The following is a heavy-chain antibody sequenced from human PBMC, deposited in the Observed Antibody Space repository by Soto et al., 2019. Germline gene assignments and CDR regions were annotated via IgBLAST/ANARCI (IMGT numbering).Heavy chain of an antibody. CDR3: ARGYVGGSTPVDNWFDP. CDR1: GYTFTSYD. V-gene: IGHV1-8*01. Sequence: QVQLVQSGAEVKKPGASVKVSCKASGYTFTSYDINWVRQATGQGLEWMVWMNPNSGNTGYAQKFQGRVTMTRNTSISTAYMELSSLRSEDTAVYYCARGYVGGSTPVDNWFDPWGQGTLVTVSS. CDR2: MNPNSGNT. D-gene: IGHD1-26*01. J-gene: IGHJ5*02.